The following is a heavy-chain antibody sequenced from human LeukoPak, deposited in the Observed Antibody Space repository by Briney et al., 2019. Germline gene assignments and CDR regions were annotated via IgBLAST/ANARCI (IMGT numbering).Heavy chain of an antibody. CDR2: ISGSGGST. J-gene: IGHJ6*03. D-gene: IGHD1-26*01. CDR3: AKGRGWEASYYYYYMDV. Sequence: PGGSLRLSCAASGFTFSSYGMSWVRQAPGKGLEWVSGISGSGGSTYYADSVKGRFTTSRDNSKNTLYLQMNSLRAEDTAVYYCAKGRGWEASYYYYYMDVWGKGTTVTISS. CDR1: GFTFSSYG. V-gene: IGHV3-23*01.